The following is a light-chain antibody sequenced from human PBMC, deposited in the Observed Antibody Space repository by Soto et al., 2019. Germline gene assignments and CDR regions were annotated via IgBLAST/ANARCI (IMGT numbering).Light chain of an antibody. V-gene: IGKV1-5*03. CDR2: KAS. CDR3: QQYNSYSSET. CDR1: QSISSW. J-gene: IGKJ1*01. Sequence: IQMTHSPSTLSASVGDRVTISFVSSQSISSWLAWYQQKPGKAPKLLIYKASSLESGVPSRFSGSGSGTEFTLTISSLQPDDFATYYCQQYNSYSSETFGQGTKVDIK.